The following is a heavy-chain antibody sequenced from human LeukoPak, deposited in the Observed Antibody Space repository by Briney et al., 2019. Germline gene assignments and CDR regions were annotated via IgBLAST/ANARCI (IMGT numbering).Heavy chain of an antibody. Sequence: SETLSLTCTVSGGSISSSSYYWGWLRQPPGKGLEWIGSIYYSGSTYYNPSLKSRVTISVDTSKNQFSLKLSSVTAADTAVYYCASLLQQLVPYYYYGMDVWGQGTTVTVSS. V-gene: IGHV4-39*01. CDR2: IYYSGST. CDR1: GGSISSSSYY. D-gene: IGHD6-13*01. J-gene: IGHJ6*02. CDR3: ASLLQQLVPYYYYGMDV.